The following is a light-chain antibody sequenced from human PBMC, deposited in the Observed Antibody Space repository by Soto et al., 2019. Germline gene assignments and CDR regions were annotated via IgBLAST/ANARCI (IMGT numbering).Light chain of an antibody. CDR3: QQYESYLT. V-gene: IGKV1-5*01. CDR1: QSISSW. CDR2: DAS. J-gene: IGKJ1*01. Sequence: DIQMTQSPSTLSASVGDRVTITFRASQSISSWLAWYQQKLGRAPRLLIYDASSLESGVPSRFSGSGYGTDFTLTISSLQPEDCATYYCQQYESYLTFGQGTKVDIK.